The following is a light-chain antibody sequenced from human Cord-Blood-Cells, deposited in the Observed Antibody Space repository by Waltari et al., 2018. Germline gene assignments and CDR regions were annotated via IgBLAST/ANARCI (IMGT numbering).Light chain of an antibody. CDR3: SSYTSSSTWV. V-gene: IGLV2-14*01. CDR1: ISEDSGYNL. J-gene: IGLJ3*02. Sequence: QSALTQPGSVSGSPGPSITLLCTGTISEDSGYNLVSWYQQHPGKAPKLMIYDVSKRPSGVSNRFSGSKSGNTASLTISGLQAEDEADYYCSSYTSSSTWVFGGGTKLTVL. CDR2: DVS.